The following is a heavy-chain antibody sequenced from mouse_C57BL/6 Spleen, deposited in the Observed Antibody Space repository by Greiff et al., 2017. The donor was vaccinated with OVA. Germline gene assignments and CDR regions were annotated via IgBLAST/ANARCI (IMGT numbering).Heavy chain of an antibody. Sequence: VQLQQSGAELVKPGASVKISCKASGYAFSSYWMNWVKQRPGKGLEWIGQLYPGDGDTNYNGKFTGKATLTADKSSSTAYMQLSSLTSEDSAVYFCAKNYGSRDHYFDYWGQGTTLTVSS. J-gene: IGHJ2*01. CDR3: AKNYGSRDHYFDY. D-gene: IGHD1-1*01. CDR1: GYAFSSYW. CDR2: LYPGDGDT. V-gene: IGHV1-80*01.